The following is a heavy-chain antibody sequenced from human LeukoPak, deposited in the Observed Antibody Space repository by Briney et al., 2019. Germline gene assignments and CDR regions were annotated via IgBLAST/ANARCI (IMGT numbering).Heavy chain of an antibody. D-gene: IGHD3-10*01. CDR2: ISYDGSNK. Sequence: GGSLRLSCAASGFTFSSYAMHWVRQAPGKGLEWVAVISYDGSNKYYADSVKGRFTISRDNSKNTLYLQMNSLRVEDTAVYYCAKDPILLWFGELVYWGQGTLVTVSS. CDR1: GFTFSSYA. V-gene: IGHV3-30-3*01. J-gene: IGHJ4*02. CDR3: AKDPILLWFGELVY.